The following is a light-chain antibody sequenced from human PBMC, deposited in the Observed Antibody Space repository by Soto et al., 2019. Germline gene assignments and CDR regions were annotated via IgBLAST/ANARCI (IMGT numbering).Light chain of an antibody. CDR1: QTIDSW. J-gene: IGKJ1*01. V-gene: IGKV1-5*03. Sequence: DIQMTQSPSTLSASVGDRVTITCRASQTIDSWLAWYQQRPGRPPNLLIYKASTVASGGPSRFSGSGSGTEFTLTINSLQPDDVATYYCQQDRIYSGTFCQGTKV. CDR2: KAS. CDR3: QQDRIYSGT.